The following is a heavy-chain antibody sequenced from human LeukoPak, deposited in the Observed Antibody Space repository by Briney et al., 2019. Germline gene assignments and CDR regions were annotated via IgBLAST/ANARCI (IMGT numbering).Heavy chain of an antibody. Sequence: GGSLRLSCAASEFTCSSYAMSLVRQAPGKGLEWVSRISGSGGSTYYAGSVKGRFTISRDNSKNTLYLQMNSLRAEDTAIYYCAKGLKGYFYAPVYWGQGTLVTVSS. CDR3: AKGLKGYFYAPVY. CDR2: ISGSGGST. D-gene: IGHD2/OR15-2a*01. V-gene: IGHV3-23*01. J-gene: IGHJ4*02. CDR1: EFTCSSYA.